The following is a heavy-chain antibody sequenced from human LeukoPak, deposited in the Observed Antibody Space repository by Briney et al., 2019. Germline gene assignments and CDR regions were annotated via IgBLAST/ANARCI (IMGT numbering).Heavy chain of an antibody. J-gene: IGHJ4*02. V-gene: IGHV4-39*07. CDR1: GGSISSSSYY. CDR2: IYYTATT. D-gene: IGHD1-26*01. Sequence: SETLSLTCTVSGGSISSSSYYWVWIRQPPGKGLEWIGSIYYTATTSYNPSLRSRVSISIDPSKNQFSLKLSSVAAADTAVYYCATGGAIVGATLDYWGQGTLVTVSS. CDR3: ATGGAIVGATLDY.